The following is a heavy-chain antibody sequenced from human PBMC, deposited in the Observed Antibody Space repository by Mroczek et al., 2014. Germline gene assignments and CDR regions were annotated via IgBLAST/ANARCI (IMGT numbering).Heavy chain of an antibody. CDR1: GGSFSGYY. V-gene: IGHV4-34*01. J-gene: IGHJ4*02. CDR3: ARAKLELRYYFDY. CDR2: INHSGST. Sequence: QVQLVQSGAGLLKPSETLSLTCAVYGGSFSGYYWSWIRQPPGKGLEWIGEINHSGSTNYNPSLKSRVTISVDTSKNQFSLKLSSVTAADTAVYYCARAKLELRYYFDYWGQGTLVTVSS. D-gene: IGHD1-7*01.